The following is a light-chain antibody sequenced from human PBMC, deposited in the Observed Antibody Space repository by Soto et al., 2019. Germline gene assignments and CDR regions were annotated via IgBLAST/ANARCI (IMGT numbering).Light chain of an antibody. CDR1: QSVSSNY. J-gene: IGKJ4*01. CDR2: GAS. Sequence: DTVLTQSPGTLSLSPGERATLSCRASQSVSSNYLAWYQQKPGQAPSLLISGASTSATGIPDRFSGSGSGTVFTLTMRRLEPADFAVYYCPQYGSSPLAFGGGTKVEIK. CDR3: PQYGSSPLA. V-gene: IGKV3-20*01.